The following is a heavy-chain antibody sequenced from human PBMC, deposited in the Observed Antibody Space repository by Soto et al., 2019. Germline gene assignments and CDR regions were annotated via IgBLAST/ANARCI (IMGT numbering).Heavy chain of an antibody. V-gene: IGHV3-23*01. CDR2: ISGSGGST. J-gene: IGHJ4*02. CDR3: ANLLLSDDFWSGYYNNDY. CDR1: GFTFSSYA. Sequence: GGSLRLSCAASGFTFSSYAMSWVRQAPGKGLEWVSAISGSGGSTYYADSVKGRFTISRDNSKNTLYLQMNSLRAEDTAVYYCANLLLSDDFWSGYYNNDYWGQGTLVTVSS. D-gene: IGHD3-3*01.